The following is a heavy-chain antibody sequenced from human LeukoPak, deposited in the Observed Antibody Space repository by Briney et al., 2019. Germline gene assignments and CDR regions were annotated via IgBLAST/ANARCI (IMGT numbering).Heavy chain of an antibody. CDR2: IKEDGSEQ. V-gene: IGHV3-7*03. Sequence: GVSLRLSCTASGFILNNYWMNWVRQAPGKGLEWVANIKEDGSEQYYVDSVKGRFTISRDNAKKSLYLQMNSLRAEDTAVYFCGMAMDVWGQGTTVTVSS. J-gene: IGHJ6*02. CDR3: GMAMDV. CDR1: GFILNNYW.